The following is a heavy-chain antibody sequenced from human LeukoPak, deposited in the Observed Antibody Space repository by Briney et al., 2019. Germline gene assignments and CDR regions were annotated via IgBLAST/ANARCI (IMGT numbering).Heavy chain of an antibody. V-gene: IGHV1-69*13. J-gene: IGHJ3*02. Sequence: SVKVSCKASGGTFSIYAISWVRQAPGQGLEWMGGIIPIFGTANYAQKFQGRVTITAEESTSTAYMELSSLRSEDTAVYYCARAPIGYCSGGSCYEHAFDIWGQGTMVTVS. CDR1: GGTFSIYA. CDR2: IIPIFGTA. CDR3: ARAPIGYCSGGSCYEHAFDI. D-gene: IGHD2-15*01.